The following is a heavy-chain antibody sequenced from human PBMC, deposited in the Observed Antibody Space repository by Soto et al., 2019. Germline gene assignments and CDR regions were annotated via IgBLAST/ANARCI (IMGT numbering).Heavy chain of an antibody. CDR2: IHGSGGGT. D-gene: IGHD5-12*01. CDR3: AKDSVAQNGFCDCFDS. Sequence: EVQLLDSGGGLVQPGGSLRLSCAASGSNFRNYAMSWVSRAQGKGLEWFLSIHGSGGGTYYADNVKGRFTVSRDDSKETLYLQLSSLRVDDTDIYCCAKDSVAQNGFCDCFDSWVQGTLVTVSS. V-gene: IGHV3-23*01. CDR1: GSNFRNYA. J-gene: IGHJ5*01.